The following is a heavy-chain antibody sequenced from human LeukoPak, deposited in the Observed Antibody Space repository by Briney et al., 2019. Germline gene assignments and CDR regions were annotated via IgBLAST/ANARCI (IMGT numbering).Heavy chain of an antibody. Sequence: GGSLRLSCAASGFTFSSYSMNWVRQAPGKGLEWVSPISSSSIYIYYADSVKGRFTISRDNAKNSLYLQMNSLRAEDTAVYYCARVWEGIGGYCSGGSCYSIDYWGQGTLVTVFS. CDR3: ARVWEGIGGYCSGGSCYSIDY. CDR1: GFTFSSYS. D-gene: IGHD2-15*01. J-gene: IGHJ4*02. V-gene: IGHV3-21*01. CDR2: ISSSSIYI.